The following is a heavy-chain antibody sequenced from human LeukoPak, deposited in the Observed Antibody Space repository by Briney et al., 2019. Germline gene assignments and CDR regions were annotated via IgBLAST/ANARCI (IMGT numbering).Heavy chain of an antibody. V-gene: IGHV3-7*02. Sequence: PGGSLRLSCAASGFTFTSYSMTWVRQAPGRGLEWVARIKEDGSDIYYVDSVKGRFTISRDNAKRSLYLQMNSLRAEDTAVYYCATKEYYYDSSGYYLDYYYGMDVWGQGTTVTVSS. J-gene: IGHJ6*02. CDR3: ATKEYYYDSSGYYLDYYYGMDV. CDR2: IKEDGSDI. CDR1: GFTFTSYS. D-gene: IGHD3-22*01.